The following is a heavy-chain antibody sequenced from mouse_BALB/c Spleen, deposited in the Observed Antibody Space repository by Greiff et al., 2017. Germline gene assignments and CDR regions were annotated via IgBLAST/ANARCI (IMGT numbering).Heavy chain of an antibody. CDR2: INPSTGYT. J-gene: IGHJ4*01. D-gene: IGHD1-1*01. Sequence: QVQLQQSGAELAKPGASVKMSCKASGYTFTSYWMHWVKQRPGQGLEWIGYINPSTGYTEYNQKFKDKATLTADKSSSTAYMQLSSLTSEDSAVYYCARRSPYYYGYAMDYWGQGTSVTVSS. CDR1: GYTFTSYW. CDR3: ARRSPYYYGYAMDY. V-gene: IGHV1-7*01.